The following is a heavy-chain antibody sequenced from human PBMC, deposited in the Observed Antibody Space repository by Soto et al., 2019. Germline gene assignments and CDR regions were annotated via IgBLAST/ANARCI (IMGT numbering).Heavy chain of an antibody. CDR2: ISSSTSYT. CDR1: GFTFSDYY. CDR3: TREPGYSSGWYDY. J-gene: IGHJ4*02. D-gene: IGHD6-19*01. V-gene: IGHV3-11*05. Sequence: VQLLESGGGLVKPGGSLRLSCAVSGFTFSDYYMSWIRQAPGRGLEWISYISSSTSYTNYADSVKGRFTISRDNAKHSLYLQMNSLRAEDTAVYYCTREPGYSSGWYDYWGQGTLVTVSS.